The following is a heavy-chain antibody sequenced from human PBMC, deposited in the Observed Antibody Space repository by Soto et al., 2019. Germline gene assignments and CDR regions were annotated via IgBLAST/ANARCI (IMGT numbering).Heavy chain of an antibody. CDR1: GYTFTSYG. Sequence: ASVKVSCKASGYTFTSYGISWVRQAPGQGLEWLGWLSTYREDRNYAQRVQDRVSMTTDTSSSTAYMELRTLISDDTAVYYCARISLGPAPTDAFDIWGQGTMVTVSS. CDR2: LSTYREDR. CDR3: ARISLGPAPTDAFDI. D-gene: IGHD1-26*01. J-gene: IGHJ3*02. V-gene: IGHV1-18*01.